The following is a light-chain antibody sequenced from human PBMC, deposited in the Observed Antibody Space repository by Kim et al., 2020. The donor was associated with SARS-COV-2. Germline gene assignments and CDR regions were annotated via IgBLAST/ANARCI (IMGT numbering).Light chain of an antibody. V-gene: IGLV2-14*03. CDR1: SSDVGGYNY. CDR3: SSYTSSSTYV. J-gene: IGLJ1*01. Sequence: GQSVAISCTGTSSDVGGYNYFSWYQQHPGKAPKLMIYDVRNRPSGVSNRFSGSKSGNTASLTISGLQAEDEADYYCSSYTSSSTYVFGTGTKVTVL. CDR2: DVR.